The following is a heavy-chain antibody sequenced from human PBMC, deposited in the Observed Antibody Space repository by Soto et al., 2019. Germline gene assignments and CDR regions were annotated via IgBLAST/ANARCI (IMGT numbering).Heavy chain of an antibody. Sequence: GSLRLSCAASGFTFSNAWINWVRQAPGKGLEWVGRIKSKTDGGTTDYAEPVKGRFAISRDDSNNMVYLQMNSLKIEDTAVYYCTKDSYSTIIIVRFDYWGHGTLVTVSS. CDR1: GFTFSNAW. V-gene: IGHV3-15*07. CDR2: IKSKTDGGTT. J-gene: IGHJ4*01. D-gene: IGHD3-22*01. CDR3: TKDSYSTIIIVRFDY.